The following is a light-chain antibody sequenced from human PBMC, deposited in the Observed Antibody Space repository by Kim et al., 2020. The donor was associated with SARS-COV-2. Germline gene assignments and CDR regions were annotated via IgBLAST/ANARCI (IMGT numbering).Light chain of an antibody. CDR1: SSDVGGYNY. Sequence: QSALTQPASVSGSPGQSITISCSGTSSDVGGYNYVSWYQQHPDKAPKLIIYDFTRRPSGVSHRFSGSKSGNTASLTISGLQIDDEANYYCSSFTSRPYVFGPATKVTVL. CDR3: SSFTSRPYV. J-gene: IGLJ1*01. V-gene: IGLV2-14*03. CDR2: DFT.